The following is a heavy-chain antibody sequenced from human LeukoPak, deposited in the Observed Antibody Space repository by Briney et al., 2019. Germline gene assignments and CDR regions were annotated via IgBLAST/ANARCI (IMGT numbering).Heavy chain of an antibody. CDR2: ISYDGSNK. Sequence: GRSLRLSCAASGFTFSSYAMHWVRQAPGKGLEWVAVISYDGSNKYYADSVKGRFTISRDNSKNTLYLQMNSLRAEDTAVYYCARDRYYYGSGSAIDYWGQGTLVTVSS. CDR3: ARDRYYYGSGSAIDY. J-gene: IGHJ4*02. V-gene: IGHV3-30*04. CDR1: GFTFSSYA. D-gene: IGHD3-10*01.